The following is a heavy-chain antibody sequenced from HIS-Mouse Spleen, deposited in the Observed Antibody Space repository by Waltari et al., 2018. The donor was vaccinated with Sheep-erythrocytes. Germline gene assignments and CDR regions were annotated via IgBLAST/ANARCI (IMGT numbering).Heavy chain of an antibody. CDR2: ISWDDDK. V-gene: IGHV2-5*02. CDR1: GFSLSTSGVG. J-gene: IGHJ4*02. CDR3: AHVQADAAAGTFDY. Sequence: QITLKESGPTLVKPTQTLTLTCTFSGFSLSTSGVGVGWIRQPPGKALEWLALISWDDDKRYSPTLKSRLTITKDTSKNQVVLTMTNRDPVDTATYYCAHVQADAAAGTFDYWGQGTLVTVSS. D-gene: IGHD6-13*01.